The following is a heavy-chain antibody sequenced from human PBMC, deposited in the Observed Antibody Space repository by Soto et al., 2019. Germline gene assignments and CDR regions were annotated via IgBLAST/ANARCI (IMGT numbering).Heavy chain of an antibody. D-gene: IGHD1-26*01. Sequence: PSETLSLTCTVSGGSISSYYWSWIRQPPGKGLEWIGYIYYSGSTNYNPSLKSRVTISVDTSKNQFSLKLSSVTAADTAVYYCASAVLSGSYYYFDYWGQGTLVTVSS. V-gene: IGHV4-59*08. CDR3: ASAVLSGSYYYFDY. J-gene: IGHJ4*02. CDR2: IYYSGST. CDR1: GGSISSYY.